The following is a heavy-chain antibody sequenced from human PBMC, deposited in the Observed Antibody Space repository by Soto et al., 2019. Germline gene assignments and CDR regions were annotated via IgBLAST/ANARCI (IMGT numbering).Heavy chain of an antibody. CDR2: INPSDGRT. CDR1: GYTFTSHY. V-gene: IGHV1-46*01. CDR3: ARYVQSGGYSYDY. Sequence: GASVKVSCKASGYTFTSHYMNWVRQAPGQGLEWMGIINPSDGRTNYAQKFQGRVTMTRDTSTSTVYMELSSLRSEDTAVYYCARYVQSGGYSYDYWGQGTLVTVSS. D-gene: IGHD5-18*01. J-gene: IGHJ4*02.